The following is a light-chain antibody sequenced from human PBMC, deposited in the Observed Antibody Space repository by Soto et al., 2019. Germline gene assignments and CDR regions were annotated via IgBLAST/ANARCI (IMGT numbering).Light chain of an antibody. Sequence: DIQMTQAPSTLSASVGDRVTITCRASQSINARLAWYQQKPGKAPKLLIYDVSTLDSGVPSRFSGSASGTEFTLTISNLESDDFATYYCQQYHRYSTFGQGTRVDIK. V-gene: IGKV1-5*01. CDR3: QQYHRYST. CDR2: DVS. J-gene: IGKJ1*01. CDR1: QSINAR.